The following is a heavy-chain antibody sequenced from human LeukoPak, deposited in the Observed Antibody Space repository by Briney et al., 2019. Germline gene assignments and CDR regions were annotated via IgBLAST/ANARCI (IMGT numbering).Heavy chain of an antibody. V-gene: IGHV5-51*01. CDR1: GYTFAKYW. D-gene: IGHD5-18*01. Sequence: GESLKISCQASGYTFAKYWIGWVRQMPGKGLEWMGIIYPGDSDTSYGQSFQGQVTISVEKSSNTAYLQWSSLKASDTAMYYCARRGLSYGYSDIWGQGTMVTVSS. CDR3: ARRGLSYGYSDI. J-gene: IGHJ3*02. CDR2: IYPGDSDT.